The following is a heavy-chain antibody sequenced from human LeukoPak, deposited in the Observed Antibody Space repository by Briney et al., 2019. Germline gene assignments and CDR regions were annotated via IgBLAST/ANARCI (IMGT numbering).Heavy chain of an antibody. D-gene: IGHD3-3*01. V-gene: IGHV4-59*01. CDR3: ARARGTIFGVVTEFDY. CDR2: IYYSGST. Sequence: PSETLSLTCTVSGGYISSYYWSWIRLPPGKGLEWIGYIYYSGSTNYNPSLKSRVTISVDTSKNQFSLKLSSVTAADTAVYYCARARGTIFGVVTEFDYWGQGTLVTVSS. J-gene: IGHJ4*02. CDR1: GGYISSYY.